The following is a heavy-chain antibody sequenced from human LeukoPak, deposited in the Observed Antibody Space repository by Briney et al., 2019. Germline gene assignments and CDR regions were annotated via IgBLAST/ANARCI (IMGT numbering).Heavy chain of an antibody. V-gene: IGHV3-53*01. Sequence: GGSLRLSCAASGFTVSRNYYMNWVRQAPGKGLEWVSVIYSAGTTYYADSVKGRFTISRDNSKSMLFLQLNSLRAEDTALYYCARDLHYYVAMDVWGQGTTVTVSS. CDR2: IYSAGTT. D-gene: IGHD3-10*02. CDR1: GFTVSRNY. CDR3: ARDLHYYVAMDV. J-gene: IGHJ6*02.